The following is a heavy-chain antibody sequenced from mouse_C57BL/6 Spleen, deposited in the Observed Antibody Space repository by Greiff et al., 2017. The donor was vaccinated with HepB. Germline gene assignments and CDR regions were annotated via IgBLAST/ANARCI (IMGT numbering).Heavy chain of an antibody. V-gene: IGHV1-59*01. J-gene: IGHJ1*03. Sequence: QVQLQQPGAELVRPGTSVKLSCKASGYTFPSYWMHWVKQRPGQGLEWIGVIDLSDSYTNYNHKFKGKATLTVDTSSSTAYMQLSSLTSEDSAVYYCARGGYFDVWGTGTTVTVSS. CDR1: GYTFPSYW. CDR2: IDLSDSYT. CDR3: ARGGYFDV.